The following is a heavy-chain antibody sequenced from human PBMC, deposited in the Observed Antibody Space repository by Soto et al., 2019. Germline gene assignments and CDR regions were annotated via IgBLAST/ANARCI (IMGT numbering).Heavy chain of an antibody. Sequence: GGSLRLSCAASGFTSNNYGMHWVRQAPGKGLEWVAVIWNDGNGYYYANSVKGRFTISRDNSKNTLYLQMSSLRVEDTAVYYCARRQISPPTRGAASARGGMDVWGQGTTVTVS. D-gene: IGHD6-13*01. CDR1: GFTSNNYG. CDR3: ARRQISPPTRGAASARGGMDV. J-gene: IGHJ6*02. CDR2: IWNDGNGY. V-gene: IGHV3-33*01.